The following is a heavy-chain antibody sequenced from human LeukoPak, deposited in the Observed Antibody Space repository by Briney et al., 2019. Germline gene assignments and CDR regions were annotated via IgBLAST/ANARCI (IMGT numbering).Heavy chain of an antibody. CDR3: ANPILPEVVVAVSDAFDI. CDR2: ISGSGGST. Sequence: HPGGSLRLSCAASGFTFSSYAMSWVRQAPGKGLEWVAAISGSGGSTYYADSVKGRFTISRNNSKNQLYLQMNSLRAEDTAVYYCANPILPEVVVAVSDAFDIWGQGTMVTVSS. J-gene: IGHJ3*02. V-gene: IGHV3-23*01. CDR1: GFTFSSYA. D-gene: IGHD2-15*01.